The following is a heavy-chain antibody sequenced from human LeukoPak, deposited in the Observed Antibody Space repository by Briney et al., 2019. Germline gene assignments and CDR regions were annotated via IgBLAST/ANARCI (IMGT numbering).Heavy chain of an antibody. J-gene: IGHJ5*02. Sequence: SETLSLTCTVSGYSISRGFYWGWIRQPPGKGLECIGSVFHSGSTTYYNPSLKSRVTISLDTSKNQFSLKLSSVTAADTAVYYCARGQILWFGELFRWFDPWGQGTLVTVSS. D-gene: IGHD3-10*01. CDR3: ARGQILWFGELFRWFDP. CDR2: VFHSGSTT. V-gene: IGHV4-38-2*02. CDR1: GYSISRGFY.